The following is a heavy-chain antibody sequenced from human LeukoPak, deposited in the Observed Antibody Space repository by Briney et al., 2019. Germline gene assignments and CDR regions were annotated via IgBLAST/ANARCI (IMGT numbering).Heavy chain of an antibody. CDR3: ARILAVAGTRSFDP. J-gene: IGHJ5*02. D-gene: IGHD6-19*01. V-gene: IGHV4-34*01. CDR1: GGSFSGYY. Sequence: SETLSLTCAVYGGSFSGYYWSWIRQPPGKGLEWIGEINHSGSTNYNPSLKSRVTISVDTSKNQFSLKLSSVTAADTAVYYCARILAVAGTRSFDPWGQGTLVTVSS. CDR2: INHSGST.